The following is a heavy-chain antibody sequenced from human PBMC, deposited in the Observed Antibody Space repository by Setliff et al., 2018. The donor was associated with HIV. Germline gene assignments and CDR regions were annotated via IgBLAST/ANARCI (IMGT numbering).Heavy chain of an antibody. V-gene: IGHV4-39*01. CDR2: IYVSGSN. CDR3: ARPRYTYGTPPAFDI. D-gene: IGHD5-18*01. J-gene: IGHJ3*02. CDR1: GGSISSSSHY. Sequence: PAETLSLTCTVSGGSISSSSHYWGWLRQPPGQGLEWIGSIYVSGSNYYNPALKSRVTISVDTTKNQFSLKLSAVTAADTAVYYCARPRYTYGTPPAFDIWGRGTVVTVSS.